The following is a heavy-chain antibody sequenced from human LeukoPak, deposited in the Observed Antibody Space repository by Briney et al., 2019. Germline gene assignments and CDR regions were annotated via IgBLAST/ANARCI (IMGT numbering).Heavy chain of an antibody. D-gene: IGHD3-16*01. Sequence: SQTLSLTCTVSGGSFSSGDYYWSWIRQPPGKGLEWIGYIYYSGSTYYNPSLKSRVTISVDTSKNQFSLKLSSVTAADTAVYYCARTPWGNRGIYYMDVWGKGTTVTVSS. CDR2: IYYSGST. CDR1: GGSFSSGDYY. CDR3: ARTPWGNRGIYYMDV. V-gene: IGHV4-30-4*08. J-gene: IGHJ6*03.